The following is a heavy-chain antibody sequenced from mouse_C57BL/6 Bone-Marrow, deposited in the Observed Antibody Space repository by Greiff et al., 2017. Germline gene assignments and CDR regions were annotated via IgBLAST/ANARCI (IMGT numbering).Heavy chain of an antibody. J-gene: IGHJ2*01. CDR3: VPAYYSIYYFDY. D-gene: IGHD2-5*01. CDR2: INPYNGGT. Sequence: EVQLQQSGPVLVKPGASVKMSCKASGYTFTDYYMNWVKQSHGKSLEWIGVINPYNGGTSYNQKFKGKATLTVDKSSSTAYMELNSLTSEDSAVYYCVPAYYSIYYFDYWGQGTTHTVSS. V-gene: IGHV1-19*01. CDR1: GYTFTDYY.